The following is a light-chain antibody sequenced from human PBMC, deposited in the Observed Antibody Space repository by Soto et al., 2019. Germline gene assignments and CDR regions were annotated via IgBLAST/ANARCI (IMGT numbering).Light chain of an antibody. V-gene: IGLV2-14*03. Sequence: QSALTQPASVSGSPGKSITISCTGTSSDVGAYNYVSWYQQHPGKAPKLMIYEVTYRPSGVSDRFSGSKSGNTASLTISGLQAEDEAHYFCCSFTSSTTWVFGGGTKLTVL. CDR2: EVT. CDR1: SSDVGAYNY. J-gene: IGLJ3*02. CDR3: CSFTSSTTWV.